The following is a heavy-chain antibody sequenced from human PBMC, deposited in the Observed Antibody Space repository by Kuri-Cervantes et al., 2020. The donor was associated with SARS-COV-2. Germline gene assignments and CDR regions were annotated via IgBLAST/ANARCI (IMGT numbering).Heavy chain of an antibody. D-gene: IGHD3-3*01. CDR2: ISGSGGST. CDR1: GFTFSSYA. J-gene: IGHJ4*02. CDR3: AKYGVQYYDFWSGYYFFDY. Sequence: GESLKISCAASGFTFSSYAMSWVRQAPGKGLEWVSAISGSGGSTYYADSVKGRFTISRDNSKNTLYLQMNSLRAEDTAVYYCAKYGVQYYDFWSGYYFFDYWGQGTLVTVSS. V-gene: IGHV3-23*01.